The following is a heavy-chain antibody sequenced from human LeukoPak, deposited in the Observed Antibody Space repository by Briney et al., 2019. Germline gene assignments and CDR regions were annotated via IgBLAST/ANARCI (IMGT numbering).Heavy chain of an antibody. CDR2: ISSSSSTI. CDR3: AKDYCSSTSCYTIDY. CDR1: GFTFSSYS. V-gene: IGHV3-48*01. D-gene: IGHD2-2*02. Sequence: GGSLRLSCAASGFTFSSYSMNWVRQAPGKGLEWVSYISSSSSTIYYADSVKGRFTISRDNAKNSLYLQMNSLRAEDTAVYYCAKDYCSSTSCYTIDYWGQGTLVTVSS. J-gene: IGHJ4*02.